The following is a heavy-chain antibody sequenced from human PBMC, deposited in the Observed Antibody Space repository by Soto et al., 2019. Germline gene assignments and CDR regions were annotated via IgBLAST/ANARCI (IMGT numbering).Heavy chain of an antibody. V-gene: IGHV4-59*01. CDR1: SGSINSYY. D-gene: IGHD6-19*01. J-gene: IGHJ4*02. Sequence: SETLSLTCTVSSGSINSYYWSWIRQPPGKEPEWIGYIYHTGSPNYNPSLKSRVTMSLDRSKDQLSLQLTSVTAADTAVYHCAASSGWFRIDYWGQGILVT. CDR2: IYHTGSP. CDR3: AASSGWFRIDY.